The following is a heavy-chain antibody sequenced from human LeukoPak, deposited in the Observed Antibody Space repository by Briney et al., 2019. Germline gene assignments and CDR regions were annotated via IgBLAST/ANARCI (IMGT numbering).Heavy chain of an antibody. V-gene: IGHV4-38-2*02. CDR2: IYHSGST. D-gene: IGHD2-2*01. CDR1: GYSISSGYY. J-gene: IGHJ3*02. Sequence: SETLSLTCTVSGYSISSGYYWGWIRQPPGKGLEWIGSIYHSGSTYYNPSLKSRVTISVDTSKNQFSLKLSSVTAADTAVYYCVKYCSSTSCSRFAFDIWGQGTMVTVSS. CDR3: VKYCSSTSCSRFAFDI.